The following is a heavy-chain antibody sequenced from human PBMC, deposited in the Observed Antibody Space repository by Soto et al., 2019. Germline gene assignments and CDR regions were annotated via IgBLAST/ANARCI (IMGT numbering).Heavy chain of an antibody. CDR3: AKNQERELPRVIDF. CDR1: GFTFSSYA. Sequence: SGGSLRLSCAASGFTFSSYAMHWVRQAPGKGLEWVALISYDGSNKYYADSVKGRFTISRDNSKNTLYLQMSSLRAEDTALYYCAKNQERELPRVIDFWGQGTLVTVSS. V-gene: IGHV3-30*04. CDR2: ISYDGSNK. D-gene: IGHD1-7*01. J-gene: IGHJ4*02.